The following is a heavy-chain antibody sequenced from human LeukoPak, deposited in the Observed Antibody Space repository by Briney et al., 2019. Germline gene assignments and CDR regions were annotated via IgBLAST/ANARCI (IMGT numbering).Heavy chain of an antibody. CDR2: TSSSDAGT. D-gene: IGHD4-17*01. V-gene: IGHV3-23*01. CDR3: ARVAINDYGDYFDY. CDR1: GFTLNNYA. Sequence: GGSLRLSCAASGFTLNNYAMSWVRQAPGKGLEWVSATSSSDAGTYHADSVRGRFTISRDNSKNTLYLQMNSLRAEDAAVYYCARVAINDYGDYFDYWGQGTLVTVSS. J-gene: IGHJ4*02.